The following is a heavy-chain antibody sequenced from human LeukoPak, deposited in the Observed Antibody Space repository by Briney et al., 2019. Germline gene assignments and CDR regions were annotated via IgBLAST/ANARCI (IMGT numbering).Heavy chain of an antibody. Sequence: SATLSLTCTVSGGSISRYYWSWIRQPPGKGLEWIGYIYYSGNTNYNPSLKSRVTISVDTSKNQFFLQLNSVTAADTAVYYCARYAYGSGPFDYWGQGTLITVSS. D-gene: IGHD6-19*01. CDR3: ARYAYGSGPFDY. J-gene: IGHJ4*02. V-gene: IGHV4-59*01. CDR1: GGSISRYY. CDR2: IYYSGNT.